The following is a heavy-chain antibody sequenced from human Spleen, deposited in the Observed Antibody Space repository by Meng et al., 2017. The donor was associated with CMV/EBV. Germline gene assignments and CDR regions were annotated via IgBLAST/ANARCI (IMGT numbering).Heavy chain of an antibody. D-gene: IGHD3-22*01. CDR1: GFIFGTYW. J-gene: IGHJ4*02. Sequence: GGSLRLSCVGSGFIFGTYWMSWVRRAPGKGLEWVANIKQDGSEKYYVDSVKGRFTISRDNAKNSLYLQMNSLRAEDTAVYYCASSYFTYYYDSSGYSHRDLDSFWGQGTLVTVSS. CDR2: IKQDGSEK. CDR3: ASSYFTYYYDSSGYSHRDLDSF. V-gene: IGHV3-7*01.